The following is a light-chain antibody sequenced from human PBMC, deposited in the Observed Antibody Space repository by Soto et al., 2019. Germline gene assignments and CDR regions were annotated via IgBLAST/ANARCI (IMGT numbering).Light chain of an antibody. Sequence: QAVVTQPPSASGTPGQRVTISCSGSGSNIGVNTVNWYQQLPGTAPKLLIYSDDQRPSGVPDRFSGSKSGTSASLAISGLQSEDEADYYCAAWDDSLNGHVLFGGGTKLTVL. J-gene: IGLJ2*01. CDR3: AAWDDSLNGHVL. CDR1: GSNIGVNT. V-gene: IGLV1-44*01. CDR2: SDD.